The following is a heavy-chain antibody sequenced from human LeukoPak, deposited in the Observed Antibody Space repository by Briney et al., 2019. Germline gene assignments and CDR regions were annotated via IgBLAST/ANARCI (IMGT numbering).Heavy chain of an antibody. CDR1: GFTFSSYW. V-gene: IGHV3-74*01. D-gene: IGHD3-22*01. Sequence: GGSLRLSCAASGFTFSSYWMYWVRQAPGKGLVWISRINGDGSTTHHADFVKGRSTISRDNVKHTLYLQMNSLRAEDTAVYYCGRPSPYDTKLLDYWGQGTLVTVSS. J-gene: IGHJ4*02. CDR2: INGDGSTT. CDR3: GRPSPYDTKLLDY.